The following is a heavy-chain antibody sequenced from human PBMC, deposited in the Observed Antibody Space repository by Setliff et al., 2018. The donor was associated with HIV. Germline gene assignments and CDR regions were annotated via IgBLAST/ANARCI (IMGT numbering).Heavy chain of an antibody. CDR2: ISPKSGNT. Sequence: GASVKVSCKASGYSFTSYGINWVRQAPGHGLEWMGWISPKSGNTGYAQKFQGRVTMSRNTAISTAYMELSSLRSEDTALYYCARGAWYTSGWYSSRYMDVWGKGTTVTVSS. V-gene: IGHV1-8*02. J-gene: IGHJ6*03. CDR3: ARGAWYTSGWYSSRYMDV. D-gene: IGHD6-19*01. CDR1: GYSFTSYG.